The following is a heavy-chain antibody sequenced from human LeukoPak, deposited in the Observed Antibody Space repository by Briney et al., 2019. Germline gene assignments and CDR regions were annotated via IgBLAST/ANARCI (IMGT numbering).Heavy chain of an antibody. CDR1: GFTFSSYA. V-gene: IGHV3-23*01. CDR2: ISGSGGST. D-gene: IGHD6-19*01. J-gene: IGHJ4*02. Sequence: GGSLRLSCAASGFTFSSYAMRWVRQAPGKGLEGVSAISGSGGSTYYSDSVKGRFTISGDNSKNTLYLQMNSLRAEDTAVYFCAKEPIAVAAKFDYWGQGTLVTVSS. CDR3: AKEPIAVAAKFDY.